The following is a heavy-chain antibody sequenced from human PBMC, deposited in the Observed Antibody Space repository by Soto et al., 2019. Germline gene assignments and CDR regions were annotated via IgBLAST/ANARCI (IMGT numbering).Heavy chain of an antibody. CDR2: IWYDGSNK. D-gene: IGHD3-22*01. CDR1: GFTFSSYG. CDR3: ARDCNSSGYYYYYYGMDV. Sequence: QVQLVESGGGVVQPGRSLRLSCAASGFTFSSYGMHWVRQAPGKGLEWVAVIWYDGSNKYYADFVKGRFTISRDNSKNTLYLQMNSLRAEDTAVYYCARDCNSSGYYYYYYGMDVWGQGTTVTVSS. V-gene: IGHV3-33*01. J-gene: IGHJ6*02.